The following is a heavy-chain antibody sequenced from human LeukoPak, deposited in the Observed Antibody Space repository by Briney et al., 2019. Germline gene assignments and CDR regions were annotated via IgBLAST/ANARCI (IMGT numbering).Heavy chain of an antibody. CDR2: ISYDGSNK. Sequence: GRSLRLSCAASGFTFSSYAMHWVRQAPGKGLEWVAVISYDGSNKYYADSVKGRFTISRDNSKNTLYLQMNSLRAEDTAVYYCARDLGVPSGSAFDIWGQGIMVTVSS. J-gene: IGHJ3*02. D-gene: IGHD1-26*01. CDR1: GFTFSSYA. CDR3: ARDLGVPSGSAFDI. V-gene: IGHV3-30*01.